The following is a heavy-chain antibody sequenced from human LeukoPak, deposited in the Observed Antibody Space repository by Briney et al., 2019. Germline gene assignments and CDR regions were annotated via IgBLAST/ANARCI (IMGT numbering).Heavy chain of an antibody. J-gene: IGHJ3*01. V-gene: IGHV1-58*01. Sequence: SVKVSRKASGFTFTSSAVQWVRQARGQRLEWIGWIVVGSGNTNYAQKFQERVTITRDMSTSLVYMELSSLRSEDTAVYYCAAEAAYYYDSRDAFDVWGQGTMVTVSS. D-gene: IGHD3-22*01. CDR3: AAEAAYYYDSRDAFDV. CDR2: IVVGSGNT. CDR1: GFTFTSSA.